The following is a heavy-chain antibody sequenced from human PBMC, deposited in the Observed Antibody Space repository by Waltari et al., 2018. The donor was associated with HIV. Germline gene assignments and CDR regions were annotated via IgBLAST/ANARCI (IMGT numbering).Heavy chain of an antibody. J-gene: IGHJ3*02. CDR3: AKAPGSGSYSFFDI. V-gene: IGHV3-30*18. CDR1: SSYG. D-gene: IGHD1-26*01. Sequence: SSYGMHWVRQAPGKGLEWVAVISYDGSNKYYADSVKGRFTISRDNSKNTLYLQMNSLRAEDTAVYYCAKAPGSGSYSFFDIWGQGTMVTVSS. CDR2: ISYDGSNK.